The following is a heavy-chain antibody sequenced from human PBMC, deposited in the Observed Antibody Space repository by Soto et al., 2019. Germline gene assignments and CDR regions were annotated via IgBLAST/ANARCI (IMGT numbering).Heavy chain of an antibody. CDR3: STSVYCSTTRCYYYYGLDV. CDR2: IIPFFGTE. J-gene: IGHJ6*02. Sequence: QVQLVQSGAEVKKPGSSVKVSCKVSGGTFSSHSINWVRQAPGQGPEWMGRIIPFFGTENYAQKSQGRVTITADESTSTAYMELSSLTSEDTALYYCSTSVYCSTTRCYYYYGLDVWGQGTTVIVSS. D-gene: IGHD2-2*01. V-gene: IGHV1-69*01. CDR1: GGTFSSHS.